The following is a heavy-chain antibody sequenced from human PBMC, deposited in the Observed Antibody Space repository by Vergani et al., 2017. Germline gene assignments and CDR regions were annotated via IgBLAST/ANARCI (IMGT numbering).Heavy chain of an antibody. CDR3: ARDNMVVAATPYYYYMDV. CDR2: ISSSSSYI. D-gene: IGHD2-15*01. Sequence: EVHLVESGGGLVKPGGSLRLSCAASGFTFSSYSMNWVRQAPGKGLEWVSSISSSSSYIYYADSVKGRFTISRDNAKNSLYLQMNSLRAEDTAVYYCARDNMVVAATPYYYYMDVWGKGTTVTVSS. CDR1: GFTFSSYS. V-gene: IGHV3-21*01. J-gene: IGHJ6*03.